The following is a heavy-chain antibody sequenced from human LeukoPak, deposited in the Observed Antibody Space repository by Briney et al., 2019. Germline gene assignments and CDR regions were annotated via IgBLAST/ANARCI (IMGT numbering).Heavy chain of an antibody. V-gene: IGHV4-34*01. CDR3: ARGRGYSGYGYYYGMDV. D-gene: IGHD5-12*01. CDR1: GGSISSYY. J-gene: IGHJ6*02. Sequence: SETLSLTCTVSGGSISSYYWSWIRQPPGKGLEWIGEINHSGSTNYNPSLKSRVTISVDTSKNQFSLKLSSVTAADTAVYYCARGRGYSGYGYYYGMDVWGQGTTVTVSS. CDR2: INHSGST.